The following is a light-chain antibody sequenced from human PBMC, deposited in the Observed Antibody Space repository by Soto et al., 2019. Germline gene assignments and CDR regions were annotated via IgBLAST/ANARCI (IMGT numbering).Light chain of an antibody. J-gene: IGKJ4*01. CDR2: GTS. Sequence: EIVMTQSPATLSVSPGERATLSCRASQSVYSNLAWYQQKPGQAPRLLISGTSTRATGIPARFSGSGSGTEFSLPISSLQSEDFAVYYCQQYNNWPLTFGGGTKVESK. CDR1: QSVYSN. CDR3: QQYNNWPLT. V-gene: IGKV3-15*01.